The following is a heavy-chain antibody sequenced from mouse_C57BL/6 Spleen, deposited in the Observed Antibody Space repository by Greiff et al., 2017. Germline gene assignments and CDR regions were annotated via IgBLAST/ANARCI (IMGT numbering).Heavy chain of an antibody. J-gene: IGHJ2*01. CDR3: ARFFTTVVGLDY. CDR2: ISNKANGYTT. V-gene: IGHV7-3*01. Sequence: EVHLVESGGGLVQPGGSLSLSCAASGFTFTDYYMSWVRQPPGKALEWLGFISNKANGYTTEYSASVKGRFTISRDNSQSILYLQMNALRAEDSSSYYCARFFTTVVGLDYWGQGTTLTVSS. D-gene: IGHD1-1*01. CDR1: GFTFTDYY.